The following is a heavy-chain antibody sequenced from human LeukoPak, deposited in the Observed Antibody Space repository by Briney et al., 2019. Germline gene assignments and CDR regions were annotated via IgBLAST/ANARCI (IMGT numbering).Heavy chain of an antibody. J-gene: IGHJ4*02. D-gene: IGHD4-17*01. CDR2: LYYSGYS. CDR3: ARHNIASDGARLFDF. Sequence: SETLSLTCTVSGGSITSYYWAWLRQPPGKGLEWIGYLYYSGYSKYNPSLTSRVSMSVDTSKNQFSLKLASVTAADTAVYYCARHNIASDGARLFDFWGRGTLVTVSS. V-gene: IGHV4-59*08. CDR1: GGSITSYY.